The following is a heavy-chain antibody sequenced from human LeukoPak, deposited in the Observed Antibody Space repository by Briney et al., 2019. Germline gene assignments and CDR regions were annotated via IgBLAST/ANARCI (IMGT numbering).Heavy chain of an antibody. CDR2: FDPEDGVT. CDR1: GYTLTELS. V-gene: IGHV1-24*01. Sequence: ASVKVSCKVSGYTLTELSMHWVRQAPGKGLGWRGGFDPEDGVTIYAQTFQGRVTMTEDTSTDTAYMELSSLRSEDTAVYYCATDSRWLGAFDIWGQGTMVTVSS. J-gene: IGHJ3*02. CDR3: ATDSRWLGAFDI. D-gene: IGHD4-23*01.